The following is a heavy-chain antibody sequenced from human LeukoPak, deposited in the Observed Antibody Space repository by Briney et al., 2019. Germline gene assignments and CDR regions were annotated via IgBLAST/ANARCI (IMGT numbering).Heavy chain of an antibody. V-gene: IGHV1-8*03. Sequence: ASVKVSCKASGYTFTSYDFNWVRQATGQGLEWVGWINPNSGGTNYAQKFQGRVTITRNTSISTAYMELSGLRSEDTAVYYCARAHLTFDFWSGRRYYYMDVWGKGTTVTVSS. J-gene: IGHJ6*03. CDR3: ARAHLTFDFWSGRRYYYMDV. D-gene: IGHD3-3*01. CDR2: INPNSGGT. CDR1: GYTFTSYD.